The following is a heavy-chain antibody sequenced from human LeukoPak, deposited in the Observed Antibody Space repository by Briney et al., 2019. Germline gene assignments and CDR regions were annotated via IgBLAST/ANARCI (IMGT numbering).Heavy chain of an antibody. CDR3: AKRDF. J-gene: IGHJ4*02. Sequence: GGSLRLSCAASGFTFSTFAMIWVRQPPGKGLEWVSSIFPSGGEIHYADSVRGRFTISRDNSKNTLYLQTNNLRPEDTAVYYCAKRDFWGQGTLVTVSS. CDR2: IFPSGGEI. V-gene: IGHV3-23*01. CDR1: GFTFSTFA.